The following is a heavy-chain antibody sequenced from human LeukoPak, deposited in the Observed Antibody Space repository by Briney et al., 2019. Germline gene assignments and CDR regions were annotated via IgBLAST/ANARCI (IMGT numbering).Heavy chain of an antibody. V-gene: IGHV4-30-4*01. Sequence: PSETLSLTCTVSGGSISSGDYYWSWIRQPPGKGLEWIGYIYYSGSTYYNPSLKSRVTISVDTSKNQFSLKLSSVTAADTAVYYCARANYYDSSVGYWGQGTLVTVSS. CDR2: IYYSGST. J-gene: IGHJ4*02. D-gene: IGHD3-22*01. CDR1: GGSISSGDYY. CDR3: ARANYYDSSVGY.